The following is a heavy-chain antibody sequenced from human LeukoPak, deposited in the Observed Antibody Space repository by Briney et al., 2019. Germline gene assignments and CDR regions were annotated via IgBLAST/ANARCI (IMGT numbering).Heavy chain of an antibody. V-gene: IGHV3-30*02. Sequence: GGSLRLFCAASGFTFSGFGMHWVRQAPGKGLEWVAYIHTDQTTQYYADSVKGRFTISRDNSKNTLYLQMNSLRAEDTAVYYCAKAFYDYGDTGHYYYMDVWGKGTTVTVSS. CDR3: AKAFYDYGDTGHYYYMDV. J-gene: IGHJ6*03. D-gene: IGHD4-17*01. CDR1: GFTFSGFG. CDR2: IHTDQTTQ.